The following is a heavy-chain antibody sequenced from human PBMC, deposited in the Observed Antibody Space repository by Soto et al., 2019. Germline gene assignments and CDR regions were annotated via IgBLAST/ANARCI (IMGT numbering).Heavy chain of an antibody. D-gene: IGHD2-21*01. CDR3: ARVMWTVSPPSFDF. J-gene: IGHJ4*02. CDR2: IYSSGGT. V-gene: IGHV4-30-4*01. Sequence: QVRLQESGPGLVKPSQTLSLTCTVPGGFISTGDYCWSWIRQPPGKGLEWIGFIYSSGGTYYNPSLESRVTIAIVAPKKQFSLTLSSLTAADSAVSYGARVMWTVSPPSFDFRGLGTLVTVSS. CDR1: GGFISTGDYC.